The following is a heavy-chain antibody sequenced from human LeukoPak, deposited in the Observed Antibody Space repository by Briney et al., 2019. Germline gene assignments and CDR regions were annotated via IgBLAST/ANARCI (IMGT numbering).Heavy chain of an antibody. CDR2: ISSGSSYI. CDR3: ARERLGYSDLEN. Sequence: GGSLRLSCAASGFTFSSYSMNWVRQAPGKGLEWVSSISSGSSYIYYADSVKGRFTISRDNAKNSLYLQMNSLRAEDTAMYYCARERLGYSDLENWGQGTLVTVSS. CDR1: GFTFSSYS. D-gene: IGHD3-16*01. J-gene: IGHJ4*02. V-gene: IGHV3-21*04.